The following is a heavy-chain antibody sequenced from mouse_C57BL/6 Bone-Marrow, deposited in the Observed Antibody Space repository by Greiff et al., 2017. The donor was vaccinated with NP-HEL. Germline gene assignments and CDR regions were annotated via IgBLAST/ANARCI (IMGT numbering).Heavy chain of an antibody. CDR2: SRNKANDYTT. Sequence: EVKLVESGGGLVQSGRSLRLSCATSGFTFSDFYMEWVRQAPGKGLEWIAASRNKANDYTTKYSASVKGRSIVSRDTSQSILYLQMNALRAEDTAIYNCARDKAGYFDYWGQGTTLTVSS. CDR3: ARDKAGYFDY. CDR1: GFTFSDFY. V-gene: IGHV7-1*01. J-gene: IGHJ2*01.